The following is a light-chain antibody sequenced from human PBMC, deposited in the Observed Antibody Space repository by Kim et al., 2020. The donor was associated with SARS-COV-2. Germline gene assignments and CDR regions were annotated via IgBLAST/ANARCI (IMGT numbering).Light chain of an antibody. CDR1: KLGDEY. CDR3: QASDSSTEV. V-gene: IGLV3-1*01. J-gene: IGLJ1*01. CDR2: RDS. Sequence: SYELTQPPSVSVSPGQTASISCSGDKLGDEYVSWFQHKPGQSPLLVIYRDSKRPSGIPERFSGSNSGNTATLTITGTQAMDEADYYCQASDSSTEVFGTG.